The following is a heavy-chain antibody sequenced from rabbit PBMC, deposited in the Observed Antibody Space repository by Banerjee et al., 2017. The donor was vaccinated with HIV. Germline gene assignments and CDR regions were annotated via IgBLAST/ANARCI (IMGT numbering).Heavy chain of an antibody. CDR1: GLDFSSSYW. V-gene: IGHV1S40*01. D-gene: IGHD4-1*01. J-gene: IGHJ4*01. CDR3: ARDLAGVIGWNFGV. CDR2: IDVSSSGST. Sequence: QSLEESGGDLVKPGASLTLTCTASGLDFSSSYWICWVRQAPGKGLEWIACIDVSSSGSTYYASWAKGRFTISRTSSTTVTLQMTSLTAADTATYFCARDLAGVIGWNFGVWGPGTLVTVS.